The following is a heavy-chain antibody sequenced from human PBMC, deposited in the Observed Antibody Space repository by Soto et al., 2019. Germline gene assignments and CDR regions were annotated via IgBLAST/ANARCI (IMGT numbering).Heavy chain of an antibody. D-gene: IGHD3-3*01. V-gene: IGHV3-15*01. Sequence: GGSLRLSCAASGFTFSNAWMSWVRQAPGKGLEWVGRIKSKTDGGTTDYAAPVKGRFTISRDDSKNTLYLQMNSLKTEDTAVYYCTTLTRPLGWLEAFDIWGQGTMVTVSS. J-gene: IGHJ3*02. CDR1: GFTFSNAW. CDR2: IKSKTDGGTT. CDR3: TTLTRPLGWLEAFDI.